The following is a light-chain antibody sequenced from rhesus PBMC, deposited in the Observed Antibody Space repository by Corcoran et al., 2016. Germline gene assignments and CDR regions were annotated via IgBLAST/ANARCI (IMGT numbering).Light chain of an antibody. Sequence: DIQMTQSPSSLSASVGDRVTITCRASQGISNWLAWYQPKPGKAPKLLIYRESNLETGVPSRFRGSGSGTDFTLTISSLQPEDIATYYCQQHDNSPLTFGGGTKVEIK. CDR1: QGISNW. V-gene: IGKV1-69*01. CDR2: RES. J-gene: IGKJ4*01. CDR3: QQHDNSPLT.